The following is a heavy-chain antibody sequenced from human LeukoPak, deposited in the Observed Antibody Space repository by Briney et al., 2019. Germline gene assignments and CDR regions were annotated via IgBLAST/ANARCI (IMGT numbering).Heavy chain of an antibody. CDR3: ARHRYGFYYYMDV. CDR2: IYYSGST. J-gene: IGHJ6*03. D-gene: IGHD5-18*01. V-gene: IGHV4-39*01. CDR1: GGSISSSSYY. Sequence: PSETLSLTCTVSGGSISSSSYYWGWIRRPPGKGLEWIGSIYYSGSTYYNPSLKSRVTISVDTSKNQFSLKLSSVTAADTAVYYCARHRYGFYYYMDVWGKGTRSPSP.